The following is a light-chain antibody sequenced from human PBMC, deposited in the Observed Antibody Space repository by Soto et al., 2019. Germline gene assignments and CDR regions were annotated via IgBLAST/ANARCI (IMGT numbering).Light chain of an antibody. CDR3: QQAASFPIT. V-gene: IGKV1-39*01. Sequence: DIQMTQSPSSLSASVGYRVTITCRASQSISSYLNWYQQKPGKAPNLLIYTGSSLQSGVPSRFSGSGSGTDFTLTINSLQPEDFATYYCQQAASFPITFGQGTRLEIK. J-gene: IGKJ5*01. CDR1: QSISSY. CDR2: TGS.